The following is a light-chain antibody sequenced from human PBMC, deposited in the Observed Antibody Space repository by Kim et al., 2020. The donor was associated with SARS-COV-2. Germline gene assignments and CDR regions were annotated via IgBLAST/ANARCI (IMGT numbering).Light chain of an antibody. CDR3: QQYATSPTT. Sequence: EIVMTQSPDTLSLSPGERVTLSCRAGQTISDNYLAWYQQKPGQSPRLLIYAASSRATGIPDRFSGSGSGTDFTLTISRLESEDLGVYYCQQYATSPTTFGQGTRLEIK. CDR1: QTISDNY. V-gene: IGKV3-20*01. CDR2: AAS. J-gene: IGKJ5*01.